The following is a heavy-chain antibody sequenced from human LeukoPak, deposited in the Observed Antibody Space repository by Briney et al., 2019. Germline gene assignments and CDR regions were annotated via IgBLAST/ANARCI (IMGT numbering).Heavy chain of an antibody. CDR3: ARAGGYDSSGYYPLPDY. CDR2: INHSGST. CDR1: GGSFSGYY. V-gene: IGHV4-34*01. Sequence: SETLSLTCAVYGGSFSGYYWSWIRQPPGKGLEWIGEINHSGSTYYNPSLKSRVTISVDTSKNQFSLKLSSVTAADTAVYYCARAGGYDSSGYYPLPDYWGQGTLVTVSS. D-gene: IGHD3-22*01. J-gene: IGHJ4*02.